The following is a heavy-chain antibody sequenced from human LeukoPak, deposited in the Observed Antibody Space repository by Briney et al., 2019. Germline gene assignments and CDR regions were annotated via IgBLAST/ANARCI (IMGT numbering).Heavy chain of an antibody. CDR2: ISGSGGST. J-gene: IGHJ4*02. D-gene: IGHD4-17*01. CDR3: AKHDYGDYGADY. V-gene: IGHV3-23*01. CDR1: GFTFSSFA. Sequence: GGSLRLSCAASGFTFSSFAMSWVRQAPGKGLDWVSAISGSGGSTYYADSVKGRFTISRDNSKNTLYLQMNSLRAEDTAVYYCAKHDYGDYGADYWGQGTLVTVSS.